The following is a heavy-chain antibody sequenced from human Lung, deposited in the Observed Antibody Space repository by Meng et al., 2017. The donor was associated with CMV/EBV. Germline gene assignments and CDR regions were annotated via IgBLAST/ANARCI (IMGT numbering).Heavy chain of an antibody. CDR3: ARVHRQYYYDGMDV. CDR1: GFTFSSYW. CDR2: INSDGSST. V-gene: IGHV3-74*01. J-gene: IGHJ6*02. Sequence: GEXXTISCAASGFTFSSYWMHWVRQAPGKGLVWVSRINSDGSSTSYADSVKGRFTISRDNAKNTVYLQMNSLRAEDTAVYNCARVHRQYYYDGMDVWGHGXTVTVSS.